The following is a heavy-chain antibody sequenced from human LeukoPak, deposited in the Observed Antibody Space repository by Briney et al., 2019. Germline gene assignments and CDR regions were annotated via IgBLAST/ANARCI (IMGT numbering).Heavy chain of an antibody. D-gene: IGHD3-10*01. CDR1: GFTFSSYA. CDR3: AKNLGNKRGASTGDY. CDR2: ISGSGGST. J-gene: IGHJ4*02. V-gene: IGHV3-23*01. Sequence: GGSLRLSCAASGFTFSSYAMSWVRQAPGKGLEWVSAISGSGGSTYYADSVKGRFTISRDNSKNTLYLQMNSLGAEDTAVYYCAKNLGNKRGASTGDYWGQGTLVAVSS.